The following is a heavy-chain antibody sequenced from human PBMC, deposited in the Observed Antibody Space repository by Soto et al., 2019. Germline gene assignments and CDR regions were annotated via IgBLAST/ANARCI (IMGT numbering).Heavy chain of an antibody. Sequence: EVQLLESGGGLVQPGGSLRLSCAASGFTFSNFAMNWVRQAPGKGLEWVSAISGSGGSTYYADSVKGRFTISRDNSKKTLDLQMNSLRAEDTAVYYCAKDPVVGTRRAFDIWGQGTMVTVSS. J-gene: IGHJ3*02. D-gene: IGHD1-26*01. CDR2: ISGSGGST. CDR1: GFTFSNFA. CDR3: AKDPVVGTRRAFDI. V-gene: IGHV3-23*01.